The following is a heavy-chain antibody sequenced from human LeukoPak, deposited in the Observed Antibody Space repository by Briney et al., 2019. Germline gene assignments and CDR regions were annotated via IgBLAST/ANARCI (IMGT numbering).Heavy chain of an antibody. V-gene: IGHV3-21*01. Sequence: GGSLRLSCAASGFTFSSYSMNWVRQAPGKGLEWLSSISGSSSYIFYADSVKGRFTISRDNAKNSLYLQMSSLRAEDTAIYYCARDQPPDHWGQGTLVTVS. CDR2: ISGSSSYI. CDR3: ARDQPPDH. J-gene: IGHJ4*02. D-gene: IGHD1-14*01. CDR1: GFTFSSYS.